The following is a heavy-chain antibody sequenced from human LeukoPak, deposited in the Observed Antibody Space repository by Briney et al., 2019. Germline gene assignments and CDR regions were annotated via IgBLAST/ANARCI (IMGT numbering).Heavy chain of an antibody. D-gene: IGHD3-10*01. Sequence: SSETLSLTCTVSGGSISSSSYYWGWIRQPPGKGLEWIGYIYYSGSTNYNPSLKSRVTISVDTSKNQFSLKLSSVTAADTAVYYCARGGPSEFAYFMVRGVPFDYWGQGTLVTVSS. J-gene: IGHJ4*02. V-gene: IGHV4-61*05. CDR2: IYYSGST. CDR3: ARGGPSEFAYFMVRGVPFDY. CDR1: GGSISSSSYY.